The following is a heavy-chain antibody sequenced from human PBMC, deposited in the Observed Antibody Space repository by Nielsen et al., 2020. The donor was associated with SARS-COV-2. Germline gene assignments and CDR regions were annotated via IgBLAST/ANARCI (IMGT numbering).Heavy chain of an antibody. D-gene: IGHD6-19*01. Sequence: ASVKVSCKASGYIFTNYAINWVRQAPGQRLEWMGWTNAGSDRTRQSKRFQDRITISRDTSARTVYLELRGLRPEDSAVYFCARFGLISGWSSGMDVWGQGTTVTVSS. V-gene: IGHV1-3*01. CDR2: TNAGSDRT. CDR3: ARFGLISGWSSGMDV. J-gene: IGHJ6*02. CDR1: GYIFTNYA.